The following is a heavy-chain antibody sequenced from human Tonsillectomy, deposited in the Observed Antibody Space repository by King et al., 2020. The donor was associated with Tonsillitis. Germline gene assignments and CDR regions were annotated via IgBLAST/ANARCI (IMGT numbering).Heavy chain of an antibody. V-gene: IGHV1-69*04. D-gene: IGHD2-15*01. CDR2: IIPILGIA. CDR3: ARSVVAANNWFDP. Sequence: QLVQSGAEVKKPGSSVKVSCKASGGTFSSYAISWVRQAPGQGLEWMGRIIPILGIANYAQKFQGRVTITADKSTSTAYMELSSLRSEDTAVYYCARSVVAANNWFDPWGHGTLVTVSS. CDR1: GGTFSSYA. J-gene: IGHJ5*02.